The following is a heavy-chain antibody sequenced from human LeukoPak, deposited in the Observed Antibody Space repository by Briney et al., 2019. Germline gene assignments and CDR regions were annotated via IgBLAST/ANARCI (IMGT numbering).Heavy chain of an antibody. Sequence: ASVKVSCKASGYTFTSYGISWVRQAPGQGLEWMGWISANNGNTIYAQKLQGRVTMTTDTSTTTAYMELRSLRSDDTAVYYCARGLIDDFWSGYLGYWGQGTLVTVSS. J-gene: IGHJ4*02. CDR3: ARGLIDDFWSGYLGY. CDR2: ISANNGNT. D-gene: IGHD3-3*01. V-gene: IGHV1-18*01. CDR1: GYTFTSYG.